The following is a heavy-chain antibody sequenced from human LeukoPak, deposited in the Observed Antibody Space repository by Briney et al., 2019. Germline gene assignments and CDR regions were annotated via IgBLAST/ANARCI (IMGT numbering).Heavy chain of an antibody. Sequence: PSETLSLTCTVSRGSISSNEYHWGWIRQPPGEGLEWIGSIYYSGSTYYNPSLKSRVTISVDTSKHQFSLKLSSVTAADTAVYYCARGTGGSSLVDYWGQGTLVTVSS. CDR2: IYYSGST. CDR1: RGSISSNEYH. D-gene: IGHD2-15*01. CDR3: ARGTGGSSLVDY. J-gene: IGHJ4*02. V-gene: IGHV4-39*01.